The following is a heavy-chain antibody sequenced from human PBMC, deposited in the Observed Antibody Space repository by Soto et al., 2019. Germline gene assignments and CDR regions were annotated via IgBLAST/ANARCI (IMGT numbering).Heavy chain of an antibody. CDR3: ARVRGGDTHVFDF. J-gene: IGHJ4*02. V-gene: IGHV4-39*01. CDR1: GDSITRSGFY. Sequence: QLHLHESGPGLVKPSETLSLSCSVSGDSITRSGFYWAWIRRPPGKELEWIGSMYHTGSTYYEPSLESRLTMSVDTSKSQFSLRLTSMTAADAGVYFCARVRGGDTHVFDFWGQGARVTVSS. CDR2: MYHTGST. D-gene: IGHD3-10*01.